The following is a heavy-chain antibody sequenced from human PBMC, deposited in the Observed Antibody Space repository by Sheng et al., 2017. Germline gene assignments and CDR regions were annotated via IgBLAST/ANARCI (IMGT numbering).Heavy chain of an antibody. V-gene: IGHV3-21*01. CDR1: GFTFSSYT. D-gene: IGHD4-17*01. Sequence: EMQLVESGGALVQTGGSLRLSCAASGFTFSSYTMEWIRQAPGKGLEWVSSISNTGTYTYYADSLKGRFTISRDNAKNSLYLQMNSLRAEDTAVYYCATEAYGDYFLDHWGQGAVVTVSS. CDR3: ATEAYGDYFLDH. J-gene: IGHJ4*02. CDR2: ISNTGTYT.